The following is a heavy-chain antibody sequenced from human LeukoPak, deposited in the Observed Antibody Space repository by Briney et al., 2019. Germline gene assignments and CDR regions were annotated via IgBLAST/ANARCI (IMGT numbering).Heavy chain of an antibody. CDR1: GFTFSSYA. Sequence: GGSLRLSCAASGFTFSSYAMHWVRQAPGKGLEWVAVISYDGSNKYYADSVKGRFTISRDNSKNTLYLQMNSLRAENTAVYYCARDREYQLLENWFDPWGQGTLVTVSS. D-gene: IGHD2-2*01. CDR3: ARDREYQLLENWFDP. J-gene: IGHJ5*02. V-gene: IGHV3-30-3*01. CDR2: ISYDGSNK.